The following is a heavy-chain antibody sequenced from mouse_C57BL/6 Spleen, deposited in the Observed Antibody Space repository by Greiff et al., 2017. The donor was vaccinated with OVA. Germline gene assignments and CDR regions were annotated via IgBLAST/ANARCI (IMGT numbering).Heavy chain of an antibody. CDR1: GYTFTSYG. CDR2: IYPRSGNT. J-gene: IGHJ1*03. Sequence: QVQLKESGAELARPGASVKLSCKASGYTFTSYGISWVKQRTGQGLEWIGEIYPRSGNTYYNEKFKGKATLTADKSSSTAYMELRSLTSEDSAVYFCARLYDYDAHWYFDVWGTGTTVTVSS. V-gene: IGHV1-81*01. CDR3: ARLYDYDAHWYFDV. D-gene: IGHD2-4*01.